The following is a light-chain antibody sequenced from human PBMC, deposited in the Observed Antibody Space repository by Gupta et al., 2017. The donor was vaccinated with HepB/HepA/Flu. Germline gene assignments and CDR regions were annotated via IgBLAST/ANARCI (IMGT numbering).Light chain of an antibody. CDR3: ATWDSSLMGVV. V-gene: IGLV1-51*01. J-gene: IGLJ2*01. CDR2: DND. CDR1: SSNTGNNY. Sequence: QSLLTQPPSVPAAPGQRVTISCSGSSSNTGNNYVFWYQPFPGVAPKLLIYDNDERPSGVPDRFSGSKSGTSATLGITGLQTGDEADYYCATWDSSLMGVVFGGGTKLTVL.